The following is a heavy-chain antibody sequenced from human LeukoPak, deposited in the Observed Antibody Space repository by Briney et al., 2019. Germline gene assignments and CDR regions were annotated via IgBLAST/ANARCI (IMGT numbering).Heavy chain of an antibody. Sequence: GGSLRLSCAASGFTFSSYGMHWVRQAPGKGLEWVSAISGSGGSTYYADSVKGRFTISRDNSKNTLYLQMNSLRAEDTAVYYCAKVGFLYFDWLGADTAMAHLFDYWGQGTLVTVSS. D-gene: IGHD3-9*01. CDR3: AKVGFLYFDWLGADTAMAHLFDY. V-gene: IGHV3-23*01. CDR2: ISGSGGST. J-gene: IGHJ4*02. CDR1: GFTFSSYG.